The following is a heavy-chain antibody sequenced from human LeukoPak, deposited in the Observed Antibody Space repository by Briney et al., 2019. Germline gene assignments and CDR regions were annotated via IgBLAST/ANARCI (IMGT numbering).Heavy chain of an antibody. CDR3: SREVGEGYFDY. CDR1: LYTFSNFY. Sequence: GSSVNVSSMPSLYTFSNFYMHWVRQAPPQGREWMGVNNYSGGRPTYASKFKGRVTMTRDTSTRTVYVELRSMSSEETVVYYCSREVGEGYFDYWGQGTLVTVSS. CDR2: NNYSGGRP. D-gene: IGHD2-21*01. V-gene: IGHV1-46*01. J-gene: IGHJ4*02.